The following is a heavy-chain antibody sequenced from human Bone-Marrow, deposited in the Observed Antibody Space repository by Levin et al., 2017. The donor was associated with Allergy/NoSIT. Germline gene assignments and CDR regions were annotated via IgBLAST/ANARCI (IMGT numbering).Heavy chain of an antibody. CDR3: AKDSTTYYYDSSVPNRGSGPDY. Sequence: GESLKISCAASGFTFSSYGMHWVRQAPGKGLEWVAVISYDGSNKYYADSVKGRFTISRDNSKNTLYLQMNSLRAEDTAVYYCAKDSTTYYYDSSVPNRGSGPDYWGQGTLVTVSS. J-gene: IGHJ4*02. CDR1: GFTFSSYG. D-gene: IGHD3-22*01. CDR2: ISYDGSNK. V-gene: IGHV3-30*18.